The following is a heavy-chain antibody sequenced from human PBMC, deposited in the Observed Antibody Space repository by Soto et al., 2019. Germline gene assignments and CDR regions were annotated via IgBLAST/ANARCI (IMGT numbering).Heavy chain of an antibody. Sequence: QSQTLSLTCAISGDSVSSNSAAWNWIRQSPSRGLEWLGRTYYRSKWYNDYAVSVKSRITINPDTSKNQFSLQLNSVTPEDTAVYYCAREAVVVTALPSGMDVWGQGTTVTVSS. CDR2: TYYRSKWYN. D-gene: IGHD2-21*02. CDR3: AREAVVVTALPSGMDV. V-gene: IGHV6-1*01. J-gene: IGHJ6*02. CDR1: GDSVSSNSAA.